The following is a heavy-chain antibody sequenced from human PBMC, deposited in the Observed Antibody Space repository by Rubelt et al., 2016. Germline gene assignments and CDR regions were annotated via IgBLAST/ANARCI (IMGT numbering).Heavy chain of an antibody. J-gene: IGHJ5*02. D-gene: IGHD3-3*01. CDR2: INPSGGST. V-gene: IGHV1-46*01. CDR1: GYTFTSYY. Sequence: QVQLVQSGAEVKKPGASVKVSCKASGYTFTSYYMHWVRQAPGQGLEWMGIINPSGGSTSYAQKFQCRVTSTREPSTSTAYMGLSSLGSGDTAVYYCARSPRYDFEDNWFDPWGQGTLVTVSS. CDR3: ARSPRYDFEDNWFDP.